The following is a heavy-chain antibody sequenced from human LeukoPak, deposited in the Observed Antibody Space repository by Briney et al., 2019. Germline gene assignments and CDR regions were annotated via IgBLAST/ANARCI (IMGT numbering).Heavy chain of an antibody. CDR1: GYTFTSYG. J-gene: IGHJ6*02. V-gene: IGHV1-46*01. Sequence: ASVKVSCKASGYTFTSYGISWVRQAPGQGLEWMGIINPSGGSTSYAQKFQGRVTMTRDTSTSTVYMELSSLRSEDTAVYYCARRAVANGMDVWGQGTTVTVSS. CDR2: INPSGGST. CDR3: ARRAVANGMDV. D-gene: IGHD6-19*01.